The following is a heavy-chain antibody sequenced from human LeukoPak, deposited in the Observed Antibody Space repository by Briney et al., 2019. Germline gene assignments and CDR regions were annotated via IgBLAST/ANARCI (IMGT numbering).Heavy chain of an antibody. CDR3: ARGHLYDPFRSGYYYMDV. D-gene: IGHD3-3*01. J-gene: IGHJ6*03. CDR2: IYYSGST. V-gene: IGHV4-59*08. Sequence: SETLSLTCTVSGGSISSYYWSWIRQPPGKGLEWVGYIYYSGSTNYNPSLKSRVTISVDTSKNQFSLKLSSVTAADTAVYYCARGHLYDPFRSGYYYMDVWGKGTTVTVSS. CDR1: GGSISSYY.